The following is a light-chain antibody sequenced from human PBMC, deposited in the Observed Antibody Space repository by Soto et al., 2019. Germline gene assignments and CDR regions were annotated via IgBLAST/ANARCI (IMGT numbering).Light chain of an antibody. Sequence: QSALTQPASVSGSPGQSITISCSGFSSDVGDYNYVSWYQQHAGKVPKLIIYEVTNRPLGVSSRFSGSKSGYTASLTISGIQTDDEDDYYCSSYTSSIRIFGGGTKLTVL. CDR2: EVT. CDR1: SSDVGDYNY. V-gene: IGLV2-14*01. CDR3: SSYTSSIRI. J-gene: IGLJ2*01.